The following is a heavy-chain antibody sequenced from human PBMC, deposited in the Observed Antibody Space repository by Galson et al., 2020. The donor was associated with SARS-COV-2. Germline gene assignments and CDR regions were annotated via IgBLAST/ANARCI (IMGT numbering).Heavy chain of an antibody. CDR1: GGSISSGSYY. CDR3: ARDLGGGTRLGWFDP. J-gene: IGHJ5*02. D-gene: IGHD1-1*01. CDR2: IYTSGST. Sequence: SETLSLTCTVSGGSISSGSYYWSWIRQPAGKGLEWIGHIYTSGSTNYNPSLKSRVTISVDTSKNQFSLKLSSVTAADTAVYYCARDLGGGTRLGWFDPWGQGTLVTVSS. V-gene: IGHV4-61*09.